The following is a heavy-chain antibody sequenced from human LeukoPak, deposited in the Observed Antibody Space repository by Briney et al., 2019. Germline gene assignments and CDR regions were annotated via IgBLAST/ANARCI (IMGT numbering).Heavy chain of an antibody. CDR2: INGDGSHS. V-gene: IGHV3-7*01. D-gene: IGHD5-24*01. CDR3: ARGGDGYTP. CDR1: GFSFSNYW. Sequence: GGSLRLSCAASGFSFSNYWMTWVRQAPGKGLERVADINGDGSHSYCVDSVKGRFTLSRDNAENSLYLQMNSLRAEDTAMYYCARGGDGYTPWGQGALVTVSS. J-gene: IGHJ5*02.